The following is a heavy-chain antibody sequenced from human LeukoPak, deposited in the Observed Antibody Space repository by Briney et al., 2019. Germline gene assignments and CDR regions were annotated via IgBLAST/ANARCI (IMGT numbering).Heavy chain of an antibody. V-gene: IGHV4-59*02. D-gene: IGHD6-19*01. Sequence: PSETLSLTCTVSGXSVSRYYWSWIRQPPGKGLEWIGYIYYSGSTNYNPSLKSRVTISVDTSKNQFSLKLSSVTAADTAVYYCARSRNQWLTVVDYWGQGTLVTVSS. CDR2: IYYSGST. CDR3: ARSRNQWLTVVDY. J-gene: IGHJ4*02. CDR1: GXSVSRYY.